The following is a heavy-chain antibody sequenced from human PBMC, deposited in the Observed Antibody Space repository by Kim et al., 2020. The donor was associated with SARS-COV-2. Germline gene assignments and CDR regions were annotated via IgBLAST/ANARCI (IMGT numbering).Heavy chain of an antibody. V-gene: IGHV3-49*02. CDR3: TSAQRGYYDSSGAFDY. D-gene: IGHD3-22*01. J-gene: IGHJ4*02. Sequence: SVKGRFTISRYDSKSIAYLQMNSLKTEDTAVYYCTSAQRGYYDSSGAFDYWGQGTLVTVSS.